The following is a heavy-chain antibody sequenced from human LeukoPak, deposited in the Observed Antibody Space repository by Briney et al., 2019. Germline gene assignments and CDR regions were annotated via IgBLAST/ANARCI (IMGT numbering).Heavy chain of an antibody. CDR1: GGSFSGYY. Sequence: SETLSLTCAVYGGSFSGYYWSWIRQPPGKGLEWIGRIYTSGSTNYNPSLKSRVTMSVDTSKNQFSLKLSSVTAADTAVYYCARIYYGSGSYYNGWFDPWGQGTLVTVSS. CDR2: IYTSGST. V-gene: IGHV4-59*10. J-gene: IGHJ5*02. CDR3: ARIYYGSGSYYNGWFDP. D-gene: IGHD3-10*01.